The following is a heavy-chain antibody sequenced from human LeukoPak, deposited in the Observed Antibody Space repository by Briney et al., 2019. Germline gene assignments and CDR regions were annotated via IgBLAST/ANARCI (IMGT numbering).Heavy chain of an antibody. CDR2: IYTSGIT. V-gene: IGHV4-4*07. CDR1: GGGSISSYY. Sequence: SETLSLTCNVSGGGSISSYYWSWIRQPAGKGLEWIGRIYTSGITDYNPSLKSRVTILIDTSNNQFSLKLKSVTAADTAVYYCARDLSGSPGAKYAFDVWGHGTMVTVSS. J-gene: IGHJ3*01. D-gene: IGHD1-26*01. CDR3: ARDLSGSPGAKYAFDV.